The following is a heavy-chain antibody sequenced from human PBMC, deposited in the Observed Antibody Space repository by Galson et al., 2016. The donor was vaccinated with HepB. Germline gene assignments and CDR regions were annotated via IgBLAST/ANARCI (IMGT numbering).Heavy chain of an antibody. CDR1: GYTFTTYA. Sequence: SVKVSCKASGYTFTTYALHWVRQAPGQTLEWLGWINAANGKTIYSERFQGRVTITRDTSASTAYMELSSLRSEDTGVYHCARTYDVLTGYGDYYYYGMDVWGQGTTVTVSS. CDR3: ARTYDVLTGYGDYYYYGMDV. J-gene: IGHJ6*02. D-gene: IGHD3-9*01. CDR2: INAANGKT. V-gene: IGHV1-3*01.